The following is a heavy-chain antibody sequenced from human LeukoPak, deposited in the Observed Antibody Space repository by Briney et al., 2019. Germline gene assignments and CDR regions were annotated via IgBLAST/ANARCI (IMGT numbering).Heavy chain of an antibody. Sequence: GGSLRLSCAASGFTFSTYEMNWVRQAPGKGLEGGSYISNSDSDRKYADSVKGRLIISRDNAKSSLYLEMNSLRVEDTAVYYCARVGYSRNWHSGSAFDLWGRGTMVTVAS. CDR1: GFTFSTYE. V-gene: IGHV3-48*03. CDR2: ISNSDSDR. J-gene: IGHJ3*01. D-gene: IGHD6-13*01. CDR3: ARVGYSRNWHSGSAFDL.